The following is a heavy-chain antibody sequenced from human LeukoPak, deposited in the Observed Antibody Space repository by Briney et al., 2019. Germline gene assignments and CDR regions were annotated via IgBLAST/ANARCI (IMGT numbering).Heavy chain of an antibody. CDR3: ARGRTRAVSVPAGYYYYYYGMDV. J-gene: IGHJ6*04. Sequence: PGRTLRLSCAASGFTFRSYAMLWVRKAPGKGREGVVDLSYDGSNKYYADSVKGRFTIYRDNSKNTLYLQVNSLRAEDTAVYYCARGRTRAVSVPAGYYYYYYGMDVWGKGTTVTVSS. V-gene: IGHV3-30*04. D-gene: IGHD3-10*01. CDR2: LSYDGSNK. CDR1: GFTFRSYA.